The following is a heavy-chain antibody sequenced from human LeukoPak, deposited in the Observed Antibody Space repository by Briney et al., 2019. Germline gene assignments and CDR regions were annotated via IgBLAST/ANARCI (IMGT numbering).Heavy chain of an antibody. CDR3: ARVGQWELLRGFYFDY. D-gene: IGHD1-26*01. CDR2: IYYSGST. V-gene: IGHV4-39*01. Sequence: SETLSLTCTVSGGSISSSSYYWGWIRQPPGKGLEWIGSIYYSGSTYYNPSLKSRVTISVDTSKNQFSLKLSSVTAADTAVYYCARVGQWELLRGFYFDYWGQGTLVTVSS. J-gene: IGHJ4*02. CDR1: GGSISSSSYY.